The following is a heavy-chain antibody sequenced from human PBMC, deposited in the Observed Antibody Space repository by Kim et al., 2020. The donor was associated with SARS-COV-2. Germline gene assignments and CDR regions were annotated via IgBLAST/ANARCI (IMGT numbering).Heavy chain of an antibody. D-gene: IGHD1-26*01. Sequence: SGQKFQGRVTITADESTSTAYMELSSLRSEDTAVYYCARVIRYRQYYFDYWGQGTLVTVSS. J-gene: IGHJ4*02. V-gene: IGHV1-69*01. CDR3: ARVIRYRQYYFDY.